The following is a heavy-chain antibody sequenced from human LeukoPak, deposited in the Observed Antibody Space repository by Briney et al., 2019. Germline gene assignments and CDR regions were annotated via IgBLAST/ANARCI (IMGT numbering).Heavy chain of an antibody. D-gene: IGHD1-26*01. Sequence: KPSETLSLTCAVYGGSFSGYYWSWIRQPPGKGLEWIGEINHSGSTNYNPSLKSRVTISVDTSKNQFSLKLSSVTAADTAVYYCARVLTRRIVGARCYFDYWGQGTLVTVSS. CDR2: INHSGST. CDR1: GGSFSGYY. J-gene: IGHJ4*02. V-gene: IGHV4-34*01. CDR3: ARVLTRRIVGARCYFDY.